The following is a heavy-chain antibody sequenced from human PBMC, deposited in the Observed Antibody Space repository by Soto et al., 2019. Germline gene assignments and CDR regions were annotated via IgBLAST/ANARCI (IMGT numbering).Heavy chain of an antibody. Sequence: SETLSLTCTVSGGSISSYYWSWIRQPPGKGLEWIGYTYYSGSTNYNPSLGSRVTVSVDKSKNQFSLSLKSVTAADTAVYFCARAHAPTLPFDYWGQGTLVTVSS. J-gene: IGHJ4*02. D-gene: IGHD2-15*01. V-gene: IGHV4-59*01. CDR1: GGSISSYY. CDR2: TYYSGST. CDR3: ARAHAPTLPFDY.